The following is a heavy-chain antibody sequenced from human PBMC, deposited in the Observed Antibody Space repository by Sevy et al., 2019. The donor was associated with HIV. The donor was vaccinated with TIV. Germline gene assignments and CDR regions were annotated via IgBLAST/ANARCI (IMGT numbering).Heavy chain of an antibody. Sequence: GGSLRLSCVVSGFSFSNYWMTWVRQAPGKGLEWEANIKPDGSVKSYVDSVKGRFTISRDNAKNSLSLQMNSLSAEDTAMYFCARDTNYFYVDVWGKGTTVTVSS. CDR1: GFSFSNYW. CDR3: ARDTNYFYVDV. V-gene: IGHV3-7*01. CDR2: IKPDGSVK. D-gene: IGHD1-1*01. J-gene: IGHJ6*03.